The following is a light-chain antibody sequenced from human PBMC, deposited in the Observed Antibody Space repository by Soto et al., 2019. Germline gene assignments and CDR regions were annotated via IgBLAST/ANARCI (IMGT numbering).Light chain of an antibody. Sequence: EIVMTQSPATLSVSPGERATLSCRASQSVSSDLAWYQQKPGQAPRLLIYGASTRATGIPARFSGSGSGTEFTLTISSLQSEDFAVYYCQQHNNWPGTFGQGTKLDIK. CDR1: QSVSSD. CDR2: GAS. CDR3: QQHNNWPGT. V-gene: IGKV3-15*01. J-gene: IGKJ2*02.